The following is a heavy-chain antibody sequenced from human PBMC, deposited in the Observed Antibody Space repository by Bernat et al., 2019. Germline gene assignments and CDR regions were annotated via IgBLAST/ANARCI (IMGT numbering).Heavy chain of an antibody. V-gene: IGHV3-7*03. Sequence: EVQLVESGGGLVQPGGSLRLSCAASGFTFRGYWMTWVRQAPGKGLEWVANIKQDGSENYYVDSVKGRFTISRDNAKNSLDLQMNSLRAEDTAVYYCAGVRSTSRNFDYWGQGTLVTVSS. CDR2: IKQDGSEN. CDR1: GFTFRGYW. D-gene: IGHD2-2*01. CDR3: AGVRSTSRNFDY. J-gene: IGHJ4*02.